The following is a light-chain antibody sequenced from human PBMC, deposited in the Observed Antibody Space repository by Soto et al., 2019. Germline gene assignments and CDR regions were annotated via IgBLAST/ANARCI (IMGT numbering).Light chain of an antibody. CDR2: SNN. CDR1: SSNIGSNT. V-gene: IGLV1-44*01. CDR3: AAWDDSLNVV. Sequence: QSVLTQPPSASGTPGQRFTISCSGSSSNIGSNTVNWYQQLPGTAPKLLIYSNNQRPSGVPDRFSGSKSGTSASLAISGLQSEDEADYYCAAWDDSLNVVFGGGTQLTVL. J-gene: IGLJ2*01.